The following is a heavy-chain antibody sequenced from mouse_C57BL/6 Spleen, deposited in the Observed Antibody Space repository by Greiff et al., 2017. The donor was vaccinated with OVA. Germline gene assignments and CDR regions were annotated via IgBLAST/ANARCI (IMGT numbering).Heavy chain of an antibody. CDR3: AKNVGTTVVAPMDY. Sequence: QVQLQQSGPGLVQPSQCLSITCTVSGFSLTSYGVHWVRQSPGKGLEWLGVIWRGGSTDYNAAYMSRLSITTDNSKSQVFFKMNSLQADDTAIYYCAKNVGTTVVAPMDYWGQGTSVTVSS. J-gene: IGHJ4*01. CDR1: GFSLTSYG. V-gene: IGHV2-5*01. D-gene: IGHD1-1*01. CDR2: IWRGGST.